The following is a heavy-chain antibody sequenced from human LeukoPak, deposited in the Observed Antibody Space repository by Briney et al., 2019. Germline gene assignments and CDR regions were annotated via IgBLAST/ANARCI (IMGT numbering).Heavy chain of an antibody. CDR3: ARERNGDYTLLY. CDR2: IWYDGGSK. D-gene: IGHD4-17*01. J-gene: IGHJ4*02. CDR1: GFTFSTYG. Sequence: YPGRSLRLSCAASGFTFSTYGMHWVRQAPGKGLEWVAVIWYDGGSKYYADSVKGRFTISRDNSKNTLYLQMNSLRAEDTAVYYCARERNGDYTLLYWGQGPLVTVSS. V-gene: IGHV3-33*01.